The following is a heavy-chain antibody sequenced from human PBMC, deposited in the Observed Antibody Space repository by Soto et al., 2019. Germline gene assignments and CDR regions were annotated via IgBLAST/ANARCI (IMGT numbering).Heavy chain of an antibody. V-gene: IGHV3-33*01. D-gene: IGHD3-3*01. CDR1: GFTFSSYG. CDR2: IWYDGSNK. Sequence: QVQLVESGGGVVQPGRSLRLSCAASGFTFSSYGMHWVRQAPGKGLEWVAVIWYDGSNKYYADFVKGRFTISRDNSKNTRYQQMNRLRAEDTAVYYCAVGKFGVVITTYFDYWVQGTLVTVSS. J-gene: IGHJ4*02. CDR3: AVGKFGVVITTYFDY.